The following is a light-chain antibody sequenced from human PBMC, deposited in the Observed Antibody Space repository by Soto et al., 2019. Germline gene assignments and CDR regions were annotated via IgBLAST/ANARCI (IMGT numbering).Light chain of an antibody. Sequence: DIQMTQSHSILSASVGDRVAITCRASQSISAWVDWYQQKAGKAPKLLIYQASLLESGVPSRFSGSGSGTEFTLTISSLLPDDLATYYCQQYNSSPWTFGQGTKVEIK. CDR2: QAS. V-gene: IGKV1-5*03. J-gene: IGKJ1*01. CDR1: QSISAW. CDR3: QQYNSSPWT.